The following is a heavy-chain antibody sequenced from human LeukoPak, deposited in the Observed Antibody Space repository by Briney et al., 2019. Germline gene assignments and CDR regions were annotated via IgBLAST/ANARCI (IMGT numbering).Heavy chain of an antibody. CDR3: ARDGDPLIVGGYLPYY. D-gene: IGHD1-26*01. J-gene: IGHJ4*02. CDR2: ISYDGSNK. V-gene: IGHV3-30*01. Sequence: RQAPGXGLEGVAVISYDGSNKYYADSVKGRFTISRDNSKNTLYLQMNSLRAEDTAVYYCARDGDPLIVGGYLPYYWGQGTLVTVSS.